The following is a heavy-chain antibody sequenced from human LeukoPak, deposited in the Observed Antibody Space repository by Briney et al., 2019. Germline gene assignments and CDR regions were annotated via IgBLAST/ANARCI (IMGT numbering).Heavy chain of an antibody. V-gene: IGHV4-59*12. CDR1: GGSISNYY. J-gene: IGHJ5*02. Sequence: PSETLSLTCTVSGGSISNYYWYWMRQPPGKGLEWIAYSFYSGNPNYNPSLKSRVTISVDTSKNQFSLKLTSVTAADTAVYYCAKGGPEASAGLSWFDPWGQGTLVTVS. CDR2: SFYSGNP. D-gene: IGHD1-14*01. CDR3: AKGGPEASAGLSWFDP.